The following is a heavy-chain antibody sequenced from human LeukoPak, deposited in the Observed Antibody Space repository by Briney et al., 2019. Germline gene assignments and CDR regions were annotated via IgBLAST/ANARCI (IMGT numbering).Heavy chain of an antibody. CDR2: TYYRSKWSN. Sequence: SQTLSLTCAISGDSVPSNSAAWNWIRQSPSRGLEWLGRTYYRSKWSNDYAVPVKSRITLNPDTSQNQFSLQLNSLTPEDTAVYYCARAPIGGWYFDLWGRGTLVTVSS. D-gene: IGHD2-15*01. CDR3: ARAPIGGWYFDL. J-gene: IGHJ2*01. V-gene: IGHV6-1*01. CDR1: GDSVPSNSAA.